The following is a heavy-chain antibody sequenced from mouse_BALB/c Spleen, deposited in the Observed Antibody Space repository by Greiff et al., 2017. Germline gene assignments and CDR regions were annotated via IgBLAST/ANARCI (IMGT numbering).Heavy chain of an antibody. J-gene: IGHJ4*01. D-gene: IGHD1-2*01. CDR2: ISSGGGST. CDR1: GFAFSSYD. CDR3: ARELRLLAMDY. V-gene: IGHV5-12-1*01. Sequence: EVQVVESGGGLVKPGGSLKLSCAASGFAFSSYDMSWVRQTPEKRLEWVAYISSGGGSTYYPDTVKGRFTISRDNPKNTLFLQMTSLRSEDTAMYYCARELRLLAMDYWGQGTSVTVSS.